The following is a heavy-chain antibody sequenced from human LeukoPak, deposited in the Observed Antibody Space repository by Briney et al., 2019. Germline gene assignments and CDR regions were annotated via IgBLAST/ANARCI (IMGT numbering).Heavy chain of an antibody. CDR2: ISGSGGST. Sequence: PGGSLRLSCAASGFTFGDYAMNWVRQVPGKGLEWVSGISGSGGSTYYADSVKGRFTISRDNSKSTLYLQMNSLRAEDTAVYFCAREAKDYDVLTGYPYFDYWGQGTLVTVSS. D-gene: IGHD3-9*01. CDR3: AREAKDYDVLTGYPYFDY. V-gene: IGHV3-23*01. CDR1: GFTFGDYA. J-gene: IGHJ4*02.